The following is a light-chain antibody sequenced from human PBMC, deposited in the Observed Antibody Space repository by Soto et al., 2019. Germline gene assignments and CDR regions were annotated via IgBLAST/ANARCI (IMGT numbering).Light chain of an antibody. Sequence: EIVMTQSPATLSVSPGERATLSCRASQSVGTYLAWYQQKPGQAPRLLIYGASTRAAGISPRFSGGGSGTEFTLTISSLQSEDFAVYYCQQYNDWPRTFGQGIKVGMK. V-gene: IGKV3-15*01. J-gene: IGKJ1*01. CDR3: QQYNDWPRT. CDR2: GAS. CDR1: QSVGTY.